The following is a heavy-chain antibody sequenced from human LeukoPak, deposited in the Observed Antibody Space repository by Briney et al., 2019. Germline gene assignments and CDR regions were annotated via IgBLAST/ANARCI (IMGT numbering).Heavy chain of an antibody. D-gene: IGHD4-17*01. Sequence: GGSLRLSCAASGFTFSSYAMSWVRQAPGKGLEWVSAINSAGSTCYGDSVRGRFTISRDNSKNVLYLQMNSLRAEDTALYYCAKDQNTVATAPFDYWGQGTLVTVSS. CDR1: GFTFSSYA. CDR3: AKDQNTVATAPFDY. CDR2: INSAGST. V-gene: IGHV3-23*01. J-gene: IGHJ4*02.